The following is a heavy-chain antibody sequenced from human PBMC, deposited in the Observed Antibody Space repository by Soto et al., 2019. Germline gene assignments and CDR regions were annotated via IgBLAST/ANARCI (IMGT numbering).Heavy chain of an antibody. D-gene: IGHD2-15*01. Sequence: EVQLLESGGGLVQPGGSLRLSCAASGFTFSSHAMSWVRQAPGKGLEWVSAISSSGGNTYYADSVEGRFTISRDDSKNTLYLQMSSLRAEDTALYYCAKAKGGSMYYYYYYMDVWGKGTTVTVSS. CDR2: ISSSGGNT. V-gene: IGHV3-23*01. CDR1: GFTFSSHA. J-gene: IGHJ6*03. CDR3: AKAKGGSMYYYYYYMDV.